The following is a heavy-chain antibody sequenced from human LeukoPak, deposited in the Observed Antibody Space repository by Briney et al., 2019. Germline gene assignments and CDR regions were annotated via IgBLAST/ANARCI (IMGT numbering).Heavy chain of an antibody. D-gene: IGHD3-22*01. CDR3: AKDWDDSSGYYYVLDY. Sequence: GRSLRLSCAASGFTFSSYGTHWVRQAPGKGLEWVAVISYDGSNKYYADSVKGRFTISRDNSKNTLYLQMNSLRAEDTAVYYCAKDWDDSSGYYYVLDYWGQGTLVTVSS. V-gene: IGHV3-30*18. J-gene: IGHJ4*02. CDR2: ISYDGSNK. CDR1: GFTFSSYG.